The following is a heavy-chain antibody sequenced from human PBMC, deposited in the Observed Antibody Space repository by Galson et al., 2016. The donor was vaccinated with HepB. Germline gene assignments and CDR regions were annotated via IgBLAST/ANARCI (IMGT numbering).Heavy chain of an antibody. J-gene: IGHJ5*02. D-gene: IGHD2-2*01. CDR3: ARDLALYCSSTSTNCYLGFDP. V-gene: IGHV1-69*01. CDR2: IIPIYGTT. Sequence: SCKASGGTFSSYAISWVRQAPGQGLEWMGGIIPIYGTTNFAQRFQGRVTFTADESMTTAYMELSSLRSDDTAVYYCARDLALYCSSTSTNCYLGFDPWGQGTLVTVSS. CDR1: GGTFSSYA.